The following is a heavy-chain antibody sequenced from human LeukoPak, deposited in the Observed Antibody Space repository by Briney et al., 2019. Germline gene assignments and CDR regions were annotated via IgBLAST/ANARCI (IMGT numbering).Heavy chain of an antibody. Sequence: GSSVKVSCKASGGTFSSYAISWVRQAPGQGLEWMGGIIPIFGTANYAQKFQGRVTITTDESTSTAYMELSSLRSEDTAVYYCARVAVAGTKDYYYYMDVWGKGTTVTVSS. J-gene: IGHJ6*03. V-gene: IGHV1-69*05. CDR3: ARVAVAGTKDYYYYMDV. D-gene: IGHD6-19*01. CDR2: IIPIFGTA. CDR1: GGTFSSYA.